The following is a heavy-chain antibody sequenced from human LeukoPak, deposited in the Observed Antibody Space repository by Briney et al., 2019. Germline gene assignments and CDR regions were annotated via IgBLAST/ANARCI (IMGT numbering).Heavy chain of an antibody. Sequence: PSETLSLTCTVSGGSISSYYWSWIQQPPGKGLEWIGNVYYSGSTNYNPSLNSRVTISIDTSKNQFSLKLSSVTAADTAVYYCARPVSSGSFSGAFNIWGRGTMVTVSS. CDR2: VYYSGST. J-gene: IGHJ3*02. CDR1: GGSISSYY. D-gene: IGHD3-10*01. V-gene: IGHV4-59*01. CDR3: ARPVSSGSFSGAFNI.